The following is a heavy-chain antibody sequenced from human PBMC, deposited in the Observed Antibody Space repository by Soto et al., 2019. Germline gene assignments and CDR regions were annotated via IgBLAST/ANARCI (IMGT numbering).Heavy chain of an antibody. CDR2: IYYSGST. CDR3: ARLYYYDSSGYYYGHFQH. D-gene: IGHD3-22*01. CDR1: GGSISSDGYY. J-gene: IGHJ1*01. V-gene: IGHV4-31*03. Sequence: QVQLQESGPGLVKPSQTLSLTCTVSGGSISSDGYYWSWIRQHPGKGLEGIGYIYYSGSTYYNPSLKSRVSISVDTSNNQFSLKLSSVTAADTAVYYCARLYYYDSSGYYYGHFQHWGQGTLVTVSS.